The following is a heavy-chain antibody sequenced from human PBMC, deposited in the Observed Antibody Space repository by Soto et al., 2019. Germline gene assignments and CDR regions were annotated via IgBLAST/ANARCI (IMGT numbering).Heavy chain of an antibody. CDR1: GFSFSRDW. D-gene: IGHD1-26*01. CDR2: IKSDGSYA. Sequence: GGSLRLSCAASGFSFSRDWMHWVRQAPGTGLVWVSRIKSDGSYANYADSVKGRFTISRDNAKNTLYLEMNSLTADDTAVYYCARDAAVGATTADYWGPGTLVTVSS. J-gene: IGHJ4*02. CDR3: ARDAAVGATTADY. V-gene: IGHV3-74*01.